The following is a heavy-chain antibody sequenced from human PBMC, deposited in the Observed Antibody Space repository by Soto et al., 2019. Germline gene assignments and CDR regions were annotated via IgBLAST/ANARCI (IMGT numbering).Heavy chain of an antibody. V-gene: IGHV1-46*01. CDR3: AREVYCSSTSCGFDY. Sequence: ASVKVSCKASGYTFISYYMHWVRQAPGQGLEWMGIIDPSGGSTSYAQKFQGRVTMTRDTSTSTVYMEVSSLRSEDTAVYYCAREVYCSSTSCGFDYWGQGILVTVSS. CDR1: GYTFISYY. CDR2: IDPSGGST. J-gene: IGHJ4*02. D-gene: IGHD2-2*01.